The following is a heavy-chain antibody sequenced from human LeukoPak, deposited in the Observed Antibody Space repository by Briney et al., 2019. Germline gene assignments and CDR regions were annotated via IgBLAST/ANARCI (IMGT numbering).Heavy chain of an antibody. D-gene: IGHD2-2*02. CDR3: ARALSYCSSTSCYRLDY. CDR2: INSDGSST. CDR1: GFTFSSYW. J-gene: IGHJ4*02. Sequence: GGSLRLSCAASGFTFSSYWMHWVRQAPGKGLGWVSRINSDGSSTSDADSVKGRFTISRDNAKNTLYLQMNSPGAEDTAVYYCARALSYCSSTSCYRLDYWGQGTLVTVSS. V-gene: IGHV3-74*01.